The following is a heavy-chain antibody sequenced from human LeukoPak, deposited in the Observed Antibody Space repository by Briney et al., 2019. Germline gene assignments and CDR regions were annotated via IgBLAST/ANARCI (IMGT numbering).Heavy chain of an antibody. D-gene: IGHD4-17*01. CDR2: MNPNSGNT. CDR1: GGTFSSYA. V-gene: IGHV1-8*03. Sequence: ASVKVSCKASGGTFSSYAISWVRQAPGQGLEWMGWMNPNSGNTGYAQKFQGRVTITRNTSIGTAYMELSSLRSEDTAVYYCARGRGASSGDYWNWFDPWGQGTLVTVSS. J-gene: IGHJ5*02. CDR3: ARGRGASSGDYWNWFDP.